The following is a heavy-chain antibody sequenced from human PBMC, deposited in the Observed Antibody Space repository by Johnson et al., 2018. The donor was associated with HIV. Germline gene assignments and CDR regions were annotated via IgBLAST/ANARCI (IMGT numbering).Heavy chain of an antibody. Sequence: EVQLVESGGGFIQPGGSLRLSCAASRFTFSRYWMHWVRQAPGKGLVWVSTIGTAGDTYYAGSVKGRFTISRENANNSLYLQMNSLRAGDTAVYYCARTGVLGAFDIWGQGTMVTVSS. J-gene: IGHJ3*02. V-gene: IGHV3-13*01. CDR1: RFTFSRYW. D-gene: IGHD2-8*02. CDR2: IGTAGDT. CDR3: ARTGVLGAFDI.